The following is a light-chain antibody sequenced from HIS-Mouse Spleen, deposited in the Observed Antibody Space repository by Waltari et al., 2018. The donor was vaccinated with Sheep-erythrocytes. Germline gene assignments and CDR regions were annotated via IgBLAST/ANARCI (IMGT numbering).Light chain of an antibody. V-gene: IGLV1-51*01. J-gene: IGLJ3*02. CDR2: DNN. CDR1: SSNIGNNY. Sequence: QSVLTQPPSVSAAPGQKVTISCSGSSSNIGNNYVSWYQQLPGTAPKHLIYDNNKRPSGIPDRCSGSKSGTSATLGITGLQTGDEADYYCGTWDSSLSAGRVFGGGTKLTVL. CDR3: GTWDSSLSAGRV.